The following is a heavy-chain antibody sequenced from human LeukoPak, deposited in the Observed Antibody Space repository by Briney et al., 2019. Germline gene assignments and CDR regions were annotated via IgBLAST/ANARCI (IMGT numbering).Heavy chain of an antibody. CDR1: GYSFTSYW. J-gene: IGHJ4*02. V-gene: IGHV5-51*01. D-gene: IGHD4-23*01. CDR2: IYPGDSDT. CDR3: ARTPETILPLPRWYYFDY. Sequence: GESLKISCKGSGYSFTSYWIGWVRQMPGKGLEWMGIIYPGDSDTRYSPSFQGQVTISADKSISTAYLQWSSLKASDTAMYYCARTPETILPLPRWYYFDYWGQGTLVTVSS.